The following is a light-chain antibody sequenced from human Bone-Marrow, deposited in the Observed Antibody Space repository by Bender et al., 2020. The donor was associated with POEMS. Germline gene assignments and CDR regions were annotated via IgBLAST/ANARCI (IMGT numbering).Light chain of an antibody. CDR2: DVT. Sequence: QSALTQPASVSGSPGQSITISCTAAHSDLGGYNFVSWYQQHPDKVPKLIIYDVTSRPSGVSPRFSGSKSANTASLTISGLQTEDEADYYRASYTASKTYVFGPGTRVTVL. V-gene: IGLV2-14*03. J-gene: IGLJ1*01. CDR3: ASYTASKTYV. CDR1: HSDLGGYNF.